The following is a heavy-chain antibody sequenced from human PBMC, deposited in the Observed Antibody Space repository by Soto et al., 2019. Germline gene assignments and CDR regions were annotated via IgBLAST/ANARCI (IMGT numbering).Heavy chain of an antibody. CDR2: ISGSGDTT. D-gene: IGHD2-2*01. V-gene: IGHV3-23*01. J-gene: IGHJ3*02. CDR3: ARDPVRGPGIAFDI. CDR1: GFTFSSYG. Sequence: EAQVLASGGGLVQPGGSLRLSCEASGFTFSSYGMSWVRQAPGKGLEWVSSISGSGDTTYYGDSVQGRFTISRDNSKDTLYVHMNSLRAEDTAVYYCARDPVRGPGIAFDIWGHGTMLTVSS.